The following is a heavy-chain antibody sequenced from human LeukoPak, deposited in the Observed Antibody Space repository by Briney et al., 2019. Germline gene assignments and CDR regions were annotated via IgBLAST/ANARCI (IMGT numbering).Heavy chain of an antibody. J-gene: IGHJ5*01. D-gene: IGHD6-25*01. Sequence: ASVKVSCTASGYTFAGYYMHWVRQAPGQGLEWMGRINPDSGDTNNAQKFQGRVTMTRDTSISTAYMEMSRLRSDDTAVYYCARDPYSSGWYDFWGQGTLVTVSS. CDR3: ARDPYSSGWYDF. CDR2: INPDSGDT. V-gene: IGHV1-2*06. CDR1: GYTFAGYY.